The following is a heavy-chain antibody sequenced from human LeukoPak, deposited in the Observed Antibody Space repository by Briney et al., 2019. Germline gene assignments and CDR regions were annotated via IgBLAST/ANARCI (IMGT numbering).Heavy chain of an antibody. Sequence: SGGSLRLSCAASGFTLIDYYMSWIRQAPGRGLEWVSYMSSSGTKICYTGSVKGRFTISMDIAKKSVYLQMNSLRAEDTAVYYCARGGWETYFDYWGLGTLVTVSS. CDR2: MSSSGTKI. D-gene: IGHD1-26*01. J-gene: IGHJ4*02. CDR3: ARGGWETYFDY. CDR1: GFTLIDYY. V-gene: IGHV3-11*04.